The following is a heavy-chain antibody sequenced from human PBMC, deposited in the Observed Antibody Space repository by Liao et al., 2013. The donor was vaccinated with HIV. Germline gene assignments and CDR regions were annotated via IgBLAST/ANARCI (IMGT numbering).Heavy chain of an antibody. Sequence: QVQLQESGPGLVKPSETLSLTCAVYGGSLSGYYWSWIRQPPGKGLEWVGGINHSGSTNYNPSLKSRVTISLDTSKKQFSLKVTSVTAADTAVYYCARDPRAEDAFDIWGQGTMVSVSS. J-gene: IGHJ3*02. CDR1: GGSLSGYY. CDR3: ARDPRAEDAFDI. CDR2: INHSGST. V-gene: IGHV4-34*01.